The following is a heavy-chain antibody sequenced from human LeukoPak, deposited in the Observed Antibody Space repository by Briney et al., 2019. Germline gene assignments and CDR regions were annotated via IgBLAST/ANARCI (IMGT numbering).Heavy chain of an antibody. D-gene: IGHD3-22*01. J-gene: IGHJ4*02. CDR3: ARHPGGDYYDSSGYYLDY. Sequence: PSETLSLTCAVYGGSFSDYYWSWIRQPPGKGLEWIGEINHSGGTNYNPSLRSRVTISVDMSKNQFSLKLSSVTAADTAVCYCARHPGGDYYDSSGYYLDYWGQGTLVTVSS. V-gene: IGHV4-34*01. CDR2: INHSGGT. CDR1: GGSFSDYY.